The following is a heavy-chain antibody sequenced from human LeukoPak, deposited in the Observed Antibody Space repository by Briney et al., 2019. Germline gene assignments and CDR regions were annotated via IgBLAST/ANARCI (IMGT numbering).Heavy chain of an antibody. V-gene: IGHV4-59*01. D-gene: IGHD3-10*01. CDR2: IYYSGST. Sequence: PSETLSLTCTVSGGSISSYYWSWIRQPPGKGLEWIGYIYYSGSTNYNPSLKSRVTISVDTSKNQFSLKLSSVTAADTAVYYCARHSDYGIVFVYFDYWGQGTLVTVSS. J-gene: IGHJ4*02. CDR3: ARHSDYGIVFVYFDY. CDR1: GGSISSYY.